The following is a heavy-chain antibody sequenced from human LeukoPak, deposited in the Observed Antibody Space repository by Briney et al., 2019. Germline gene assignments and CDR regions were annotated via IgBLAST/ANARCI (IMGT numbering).Heavy chain of an antibody. J-gene: IGHJ4*02. CDR1: GFTFSSYS. D-gene: IGHD3-22*01. CDR2: ISSSSSYI. CDR3: AKRGVVIRVILVGFHKEAYYFDS. V-gene: IGHV3-21*04. Sequence: GGSLRLSCAASGFTFSSYSMNWVRQAPGKGLEWVSSISSSSSYIYYADSVKGRFTISRDNPKNTLYLQMNSLRAEDTAVYFCAKRGVVIRVILVGFHKEAYYFDSWGQGALVTVSS.